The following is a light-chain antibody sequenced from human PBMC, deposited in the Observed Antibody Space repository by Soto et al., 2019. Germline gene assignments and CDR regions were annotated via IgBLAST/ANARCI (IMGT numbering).Light chain of an antibody. Sequence: EIVLTQSPGTLSLSPGERATLSCRASQSVSSDYLTWYQQKPGHAPRVLIYGASTRATGIPDRFSGSASGTDFPIQISRLEPDDFAVYYCQHYGSSSRLIFGGGTKVEIK. V-gene: IGKV3-20*01. CDR1: QSVSSDY. CDR3: QHYGSSSRLI. CDR2: GAS. J-gene: IGKJ4*01.